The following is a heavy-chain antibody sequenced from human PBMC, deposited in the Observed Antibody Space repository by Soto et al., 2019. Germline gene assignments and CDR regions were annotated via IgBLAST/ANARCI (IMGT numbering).Heavy chain of an antibody. CDR2: IWDDGTNK. CDR1: GFSFSTYG. V-gene: IGHV3-33*01. Sequence: QVQLVESGGGVVQPGRSLRLSCAASGFSFSTYGMHWVRQAPGKGPEWVAVIWDDGTNKYYADSVKGRFTISRDNSKNTLYLQMNSLRAEDTAVYYCVRDLREDGCSSSSCFYFDYWGQGTLVTVSS. CDR3: VRDLREDGCSSSSCFYFDY. J-gene: IGHJ4*02. D-gene: IGHD2-2*01.